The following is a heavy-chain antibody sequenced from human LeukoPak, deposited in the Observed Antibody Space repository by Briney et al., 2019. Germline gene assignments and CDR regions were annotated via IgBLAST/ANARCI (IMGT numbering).Heavy chain of an antibody. Sequence: GGSLRLSCAASAFPFSSYGMHWVRQAPGKGLEWVAVIWHDGSHKYYADSVKGRFTISRDNSKNTLYLQMNSLRAEDTAVYYCASGYYYDSSGYYYERDYWGQGTLVTVSS. CDR1: AFPFSSYG. V-gene: IGHV3-33*01. J-gene: IGHJ4*02. CDR2: IWHDGSHK. CDR3: ASGYYYDSSGYYYERDY. D-gene: IGHD3-22*01.